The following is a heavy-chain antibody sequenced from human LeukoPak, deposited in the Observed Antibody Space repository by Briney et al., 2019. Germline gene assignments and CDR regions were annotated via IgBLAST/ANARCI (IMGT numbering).Heavy chain of an antibody. CDR1: GGSFSGYC. J-gene: IGHJ5*02. Sequence: SETLSLTCAVYGGSFSGYCWSWIRQPPGKGLEWVGEINHSGSTNYNPSLKSRVTISVDTSKNQFSLKLSSVTAADTAVYYCARGVIAAAQGGWFDPWGQGTLVTVSS. CDR2: INHSGST. V-gene: IGHV4-34*01. CDR3: ARGVIAAAQGGWFDP. D-gene: IGHD6-13*01.